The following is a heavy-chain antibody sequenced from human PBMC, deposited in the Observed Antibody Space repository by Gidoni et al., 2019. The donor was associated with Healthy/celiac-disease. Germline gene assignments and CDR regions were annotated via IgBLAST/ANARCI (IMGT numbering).Heavy chain of an antibody. CDR1: GFTFSSYE. J-gene: IGHJ4*02. CDR2: ISSSGSTI. V-gene: IGHV3-48*03. Sequence: EVQLVESGGGLVQPGGSLRLSCAASGFTFSSYEMNWVRQAPGKGLEWVSYISSSGSTIYYADSVKGRFTISRDNAKNSLYLQMNSLRAEDTAVYYCARDSSGWNYFDYWGQGTLVTVSS. D-gene: IGHD6-19*01. CDR3: ARDSSGWNYFDY.